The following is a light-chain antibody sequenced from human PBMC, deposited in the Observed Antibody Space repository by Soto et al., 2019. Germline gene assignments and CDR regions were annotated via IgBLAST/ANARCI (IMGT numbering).Light chain of an antibody. CDR2: WAS. Sequence: IVVPQSRDHLAGPLGETATMNCKGSKGVLYSSNNKNYLAWYQQQPRQPPKLLLYWASTRESGVPDRFSGSVSGTDFTLTISSLQAEDVAVYDCQQYYSTLALPFGGGTKVDIK. V-gene: IGKV4-1*01. CDR3: QQYYSTLALP. CDR1: KGVLYSSNNKNY. J-gene: IGKJ4*01.